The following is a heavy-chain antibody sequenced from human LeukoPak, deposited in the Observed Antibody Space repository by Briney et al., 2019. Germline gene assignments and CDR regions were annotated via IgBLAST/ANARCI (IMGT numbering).Heavy chain of an antibody. CDR3: ARGSIYYDFWSGYYLSHFDY. J-gene: IGHJ4*02. D-gene: IGHD3-3*01. V-gene: IGHV4-39*01. Sequence: SETLSLTCTVSGGSISSSSYYWGWIRQPPGKGLEWIGSIYYSGSTYYNPSLKSRVTISVDTSKNQFSLKLSSVTAADTAVYYCARGSIYYDFWSGYYLSHFDYWGQGTLVTVPS. CDR1: GGSISSSSYY. CDR2: IYYSGST.